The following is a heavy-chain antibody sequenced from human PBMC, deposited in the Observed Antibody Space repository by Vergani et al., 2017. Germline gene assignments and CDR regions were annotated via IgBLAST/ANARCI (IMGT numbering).Heavy chain of an antibody. Sequence: EVQLLESGGGLVQPGGSLRLSCAASGFTFSSYAMSWVRQAPGKGLEWVSAISGSGGSTYYADSVKGRFTISRDNSKNTLYLQMNSLRAEDTAVYYCAKXPPRYIVGGGSPGYYFYYWGQGNLVTRSS. V-gene: IGHV3-23*01. CDR1: GFTFSSYA. CDR3: AKXPPRYIVGGGSPGYYFYY. CDR2: ISGSGGST. J-gene: IGHJ4*02. D-gene: IGHD2-15*01.